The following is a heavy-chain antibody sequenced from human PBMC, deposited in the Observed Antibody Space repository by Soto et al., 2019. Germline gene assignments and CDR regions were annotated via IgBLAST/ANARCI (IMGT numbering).Heavy chain of an antibody. Sequence: EVQLVESGGGLVKPGGSLRLSCAASGFTFSSYSMNWVRQAPGKGLEWVSSISSSSSYIYYADSVKGRSTISRDNAKNSLHLQMNSPRAEATAVYYCARSGNYYYYYGMDVWGQGTRVTVSS. J-gene: IGHJ6*02. CDR3: ARSGNYYYYYGMDV. D-gene: IGHD3-10*01. V-gene: IGHV3-21*01. CDR1: GFTFSSYS. CDR2: ISSSSSYI.